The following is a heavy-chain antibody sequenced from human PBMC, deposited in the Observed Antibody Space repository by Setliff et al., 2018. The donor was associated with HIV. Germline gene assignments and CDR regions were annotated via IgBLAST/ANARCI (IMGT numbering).Heavy chain of an antibody. Sequence: TGGSLRLSCAASGFTFSSYGVHWVRQAPGKGLEWVAFIRYDGSNKYYADSVKGRFTISRDNSKNTLNLQMNSLRAEDTAVYYCAKTLPTLYPPHDYYFAMDVWGQGTTVTVSS. D-gene: IGHD2-15*01. J-gene: IGHJ6*02. CDR1: GFTFSSYG. CDR3: AKTLPTLYPPHDYYFAMDV. V-gene: IGHV3-30*02. CDR2: IRYDGSNK.